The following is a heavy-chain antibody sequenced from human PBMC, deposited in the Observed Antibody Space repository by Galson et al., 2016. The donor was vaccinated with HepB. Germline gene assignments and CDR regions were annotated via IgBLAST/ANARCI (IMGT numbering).Heavy chain of an antibody. CDR3: AKDRGGGYCSSTPCYALVFEH. Sequence: SLRLSCAASGVTVSRNYMTWVRQAPGKGLEWVAVIYSGDSTYYADSVKGRFTISRDNSKNTLNLQMNSLRAEDTAVYYCAKDRGGGYCSSTPCYALVFEHWGQGTLVTVSS. D-gene: IGHD2-2*01. V-gene: IGHV3-53*01. J-gene: IGHJ1*01. CDR2: IYSGDST. CDR1: GVTVSRNY.